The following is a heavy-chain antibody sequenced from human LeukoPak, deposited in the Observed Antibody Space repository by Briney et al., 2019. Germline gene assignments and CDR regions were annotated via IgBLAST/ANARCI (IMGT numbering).Heavy chain of an antibody. V-gene: IGHV4-4*07. CDR3: ARGTSCGSKCFFDY. J-gene: IGHJ4*02. D-gene: IGHD2-21*01. Sequence: SETLSLTCKVSGGSISGYYWSWIRQPAGKGLEWIGRLDSSESTNYNSSLKSRVTMSIDRSQFSLRLTSVTAADTAIYYCARGTSCGSKCFFDYWGQGILVTVSS. CDR1: GGSISGYY. CDR2: LDSSEST.